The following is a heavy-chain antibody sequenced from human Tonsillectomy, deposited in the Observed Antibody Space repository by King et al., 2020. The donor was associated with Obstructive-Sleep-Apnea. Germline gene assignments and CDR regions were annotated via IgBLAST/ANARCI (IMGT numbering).Heavy chain of an antibody. Sequence: QLQESVPGLVKPSETLSLTCTVSGGSISSSSYYWGWIRQPPGKGLEWIGSIYYSGSTYYNTSLKSRVTISVDTSKNQFSLNLSSVTAADTAVYYCARASMGGIRFLEWLSYPPDYWGQGTLVTVSS. D-gene: IGHD3-3*01. J-gene: IGHJ4*02. CDR1: GGSISSSSYY. V-gene: IGHV4-39*07. CDR3: ARASMGGIRFLEWLSYPPDY. CDR2: IYYSGST.